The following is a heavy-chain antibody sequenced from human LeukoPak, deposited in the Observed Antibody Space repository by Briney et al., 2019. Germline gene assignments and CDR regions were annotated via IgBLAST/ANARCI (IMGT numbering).Heavy chain of an antibody. CDR2: IYYSGST. CDR1: GGSISSGGYY. V-gene: IGHV4-31*03. D-gene: IGHD3-3*01. CDR3: ARGKGYYDFWSGYYHFDY. J-gene: IGHJ4*02. Sequence: SETLSLTCTVSGGSISSGGYYWSWIRQHPGKGLEWTGYIYYSGSTYYNPSLKSRVTISVDTSKNQFSLKLSSVTAADTAVYYCARGKGYYDFWSGYYHFDYWGQGTLVTVSS.